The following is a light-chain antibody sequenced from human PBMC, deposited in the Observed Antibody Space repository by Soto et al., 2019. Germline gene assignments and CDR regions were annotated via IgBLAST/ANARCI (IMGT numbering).Light chain of an antibody. J-gene: IGKJ2*01. V-gene: IGKV3-11*01. Sequence: EIVLTQSPATLSLSPGERATLSCRASQSVSSYLAWYQQKPGQAPRLLIYDASNGATGIPARFSGSGSGTVFTLTICSLGPEDFRVYYCQQRSNLRRFMYTVGEGTKLVIK. CDR2: DAS. CDR3: QQRSNLRRFMYT. CDR1: QSVSSY.